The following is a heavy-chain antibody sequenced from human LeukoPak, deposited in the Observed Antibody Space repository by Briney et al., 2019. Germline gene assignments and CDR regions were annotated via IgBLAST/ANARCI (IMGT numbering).Heavy chain of an antibody. J-gene: IGHJ4*02. CDR2: ISYDGSNK. D-gene: IGHD1-26*01. CDR3: AKCQAPMVVGATMGVFDY. CDR1: GFTFSSYA. Sequence: PGGSLRLSCAASGFTFSSYAMHWVRQAPGKGLEWVAVISYDGSNKYYADSVKGRFTISRDNSKNTLYLQMNSLRAEDTAVYYCAKCQAPMVVGATMGVFDYWGQGTLVTVSS. V-gene: IGHV3-30-3*02.